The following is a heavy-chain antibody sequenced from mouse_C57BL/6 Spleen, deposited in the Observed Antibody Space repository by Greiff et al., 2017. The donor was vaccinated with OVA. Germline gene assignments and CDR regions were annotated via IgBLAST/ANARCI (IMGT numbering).Heavy chain of an antibody. CDR1: GYTFTDYN. V-gene: IGHV1-22*01. Sequence: VQLKQSGPELVKPGASVKMSCKASGYTFTDYNMHWVKQSHGKSLEWIGYINPNNGGTSYNQKFKGKATLTVNKSSSTAYMELRSLTSEDSAVYYCAREDSSSYYFDYWGQGTTLTVSS. CDR2: INPNNGGT. J-gene: IGHJ2*01. CDR3: AREDSSSYYFDY. D-gene: IGHD1-1*01.